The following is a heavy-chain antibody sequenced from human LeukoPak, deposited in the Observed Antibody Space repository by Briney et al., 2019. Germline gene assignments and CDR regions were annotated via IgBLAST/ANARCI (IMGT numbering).Heavy chain of an antibody. CDR2: IYWDDDR. CDR1: GFPLSTRGVG. D-gene: IGHD3-22*01. Sequence: SGPTLVNPTQTLTLTCTFSGFPLSTRGVGVGWIRQPPGKALEWLALIYWDDDRRHSPSLKSRLTITKDTSKNQVVLTMTNMDPVDTATYYCAHRIGQSYYDSSGYYEEWYYFDYWGQGTLVTVSS. CDR3: AHRIGQSYYDSSGYYEEWYYFDY. V-gene: IGHV2-5*02. J-gene: IGHJ4*02.